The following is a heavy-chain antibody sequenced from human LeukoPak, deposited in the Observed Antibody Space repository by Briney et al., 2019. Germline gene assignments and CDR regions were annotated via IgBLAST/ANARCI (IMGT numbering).Heavy chain of an antibody. CDR3: AKDSHGYCSSTSCYALDY. CDR1: GFTFSSYG. D-gene: IGHD2-2*01. CDR2: IRYDGSNK. J-gene: IGHJ4*02. V-gene: IGHV3-30*02. Sequence: GGSLRLSCAASGFTFSSYGMHWVRQAPGKGLEWVAFIRYDGSNKYYADSVKGRFTISRDNSKNTLYLQMNSLRAEDTAVYYCAKDSHGYCSSTSCYALDYWGQGTLVTVSS.